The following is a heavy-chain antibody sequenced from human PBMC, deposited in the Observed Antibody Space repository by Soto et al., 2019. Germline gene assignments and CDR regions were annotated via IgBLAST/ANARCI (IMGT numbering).Heavy chain of an antibody. CDR2: IFYSGST. Sequence: SQTLCVTSTVSGGSSSAYDWSRIRQPPGRGLEWIGHIFYSGSTNYNPALKSRVTISVGTSKSQFSLKLSSVTAADTAVYYCAKDSGYNYGYFRWFDPWGQGTLVTVSS. J-gene: IGHJ5*02. CDR1: GGSSSAYD. V-gene: IGHV4-59*01. D-gene: IGHD5-18*01. CDR3: AKDSGYNYGYFRWFDP.